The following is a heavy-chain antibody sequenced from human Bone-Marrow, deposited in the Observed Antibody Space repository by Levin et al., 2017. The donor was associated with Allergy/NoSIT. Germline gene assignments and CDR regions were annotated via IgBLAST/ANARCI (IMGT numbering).Heavy chain of an antibody. J-gene: IGHJ3*02. CDR2: IYYSGST. Sequence: SETLSLTCTVSGGSISSGGYYWSWIRQHPGKGLEWIGYIYYSGSTYYNPSLKSRVTISVDTSKNQFSLKLSSVTAADTAVYYCARDPRGWGSGWYVAFGAQDDAFDIWGQGTMVTVSS. CDR1: GGSISSGGYY. CDR3: ARDPRGWGSGWYVAFGAQDDAFDI. V-gene: IGHV4-31*03. D-gene: IGHD6-19*01.